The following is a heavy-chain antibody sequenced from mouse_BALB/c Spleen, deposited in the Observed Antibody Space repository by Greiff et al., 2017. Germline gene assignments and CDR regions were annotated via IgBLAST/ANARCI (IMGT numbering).Heavy chain of an antibody. CDR3: ARLLWSNAWFAY. D-gene: IGHD2-1*01. Sequence: QVQLQQSGAELAKPGASVKMSCKASGYTFTSYWMHWVKQRPGQGLEWIGYINPSTGYTEYNQKFKDKATLTADKSSSTAYMQLSSLTSEDSAVYYCARLLWSNAWFAYWGQGSLVTVSA. J-gene: IGHJ3*01. CDR2: INPSTGYT. V-gene: IGHV1-7*01. CDR1: GYTFTSYW.